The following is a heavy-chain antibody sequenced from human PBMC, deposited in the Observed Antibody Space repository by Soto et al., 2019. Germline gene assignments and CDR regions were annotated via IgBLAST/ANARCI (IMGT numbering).Heavy chain of an antibody. CDR3: ARVSYHYVWGSSTGMDV. CDR1: GGSISSND. Sequence: QVQLQESGPGLVKPAETLSLTCSVSGGSISSNDWSWIRQPPGKGLEYIGYISYNGNTNYKPSLKSRGTLLVDTSKDQFSLKMSSVTAADTAGYYCARVSYHYVWGSSTGMDVWGQGTTVTVSS. D-gene: IGHD3-16*01. V-gene: IGHV4-59*01. CDR2: ISYNGNT. J-gene: IGHJ6*02.